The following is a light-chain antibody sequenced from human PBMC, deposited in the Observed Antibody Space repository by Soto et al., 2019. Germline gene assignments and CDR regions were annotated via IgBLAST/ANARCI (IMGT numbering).Light chain of an antibody. CDR3: QQYNNWPPLT. V-gene: IGKV3-15*01. CDR1: QSVSNY. J-gene: IGKJ4*01. Sequence: EIVMTQSPATLSVSPGERANLSCRASQSVSNYLAWYQQQRGQAPRLLIFGASTRATGVPDRFSGSGSGTEFTLTISSLQSEDFAVYYCQQYNNWPPLTFGGGTKVESK. CDR2: GAS.